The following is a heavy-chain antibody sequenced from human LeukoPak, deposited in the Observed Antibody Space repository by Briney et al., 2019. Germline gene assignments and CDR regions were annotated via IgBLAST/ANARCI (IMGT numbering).Heavy chain of an antibody. CDR3: ARRRLGELSSTSFDY. Sequence: GESLKISCKGSGYSFTSYWIGWVRQMPGKGLEWMGIIYPGDSDTRYSPSSQGQVTISADKSISTAYLQWSSLKASDTAMYYCARRRLGELSSTSFDYWGQGTLITVSS. D-gene: IGHD3-16*02. V-gene: IGHV5-51*01. CDR1: GYSFTSYW. J-gene: IGHJ4*02. CDR2: IYPGDSDT.